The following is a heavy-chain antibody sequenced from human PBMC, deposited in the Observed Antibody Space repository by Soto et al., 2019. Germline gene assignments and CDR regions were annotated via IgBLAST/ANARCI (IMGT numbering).Heavy chain of an antibody. D-gene: IGHD3-10*01. V-gene: IGHV3-30*18. J-gene: IGHJ4*02. CDR2: ISYDGSNK. Sequence: QVQLVESGGGVVQPGKSLRLSCAGSGFTFSSYGMDWVRQAPGKGLEWVAVISYDGSNKYYADSVKGRFTISRDNSKNTPYLQMRSLSADDTAVYYCAKDRMGAGVRGYFDYWGQGTLGTVSS. CDR3: AKDRMGAGVRGYFDY. CDR1: GFTFSSYG.